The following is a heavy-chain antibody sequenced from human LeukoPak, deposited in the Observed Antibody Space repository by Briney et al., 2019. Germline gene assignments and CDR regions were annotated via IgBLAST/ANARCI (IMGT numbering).Heavy chain of an antibody. D-gene: IGHD5-18*01. Sequence: PGGSLRLSCAASGFTFSSYAMSWVRQAPGKGLEWVSAISGSGGSTYYADSVKGRFTISRDNSKNTLCLQMNSLRAEDTAVYYCAPARGYSYYFDYWGQGTLVTVSS. CDR2: ISGSGGST. V-gene: IGHV3-23*01. J-gene: IGHJ4*02. CDR1: GFTFSSYA. CDR3: APARGYSYYFDY.